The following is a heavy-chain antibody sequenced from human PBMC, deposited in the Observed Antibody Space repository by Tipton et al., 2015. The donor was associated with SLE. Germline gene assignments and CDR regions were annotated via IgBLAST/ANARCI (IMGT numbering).Heavy chain of an antibody. CDR1: GGSISSYY. J-gene: IGHJ4*02. D-gene: IGHD3-16*01. Sequence: TLSLTCTVSGGSISSYYWSWIRQPPGKGLEWIGYIYYSGGTNYNPSLKSRVTISVDTSKNQSSLKLHSVTAADTAVYYCARGEREVDYWGQGTLVTVSS. CDR2: IYYSGGT. V-gene: IGHV4-59*08. CDR3: ARGEREVDY.